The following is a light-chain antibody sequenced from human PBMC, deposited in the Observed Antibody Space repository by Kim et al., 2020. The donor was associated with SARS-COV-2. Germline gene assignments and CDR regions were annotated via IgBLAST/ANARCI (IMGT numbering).Light chain of an antibody. CDR1: SSDVGGYNY. CDR2: DVS. V-gene: IGLV2-14*03. Sequence: GQSITSSCTGTSSDVGGYNYVSWYQQHPGKAPKLIIYDVSNRPSGVSNRFSGSKSGNTASLTISGLQAEDESDYYCSSYTSSSPVVFGGGTQLTVL. CDR3: SSYTSSSPVV. J-gene: IGLJ2*01.